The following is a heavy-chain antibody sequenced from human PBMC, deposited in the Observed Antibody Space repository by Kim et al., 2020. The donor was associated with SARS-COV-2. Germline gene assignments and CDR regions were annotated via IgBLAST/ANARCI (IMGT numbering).Heavy chain of an antibody. J-gene: IGHJ4*02. CDR1: GFSLSNYV. D-gene: IGHD4-17*01. Sequence: GGSLRLSCTASGFSLSNYVMTWVRQTPGKGLEWVSIITGSGDSTYYADSVKGRFTISRDTSKNALYLQMNSLRAEDTAIYYCAKRTSDYADRYSGQGTPVTVSS. V-gene: IGHV3-23*01. CDR3: AKRTSDYADRY. CDR2: ITGSGDST.